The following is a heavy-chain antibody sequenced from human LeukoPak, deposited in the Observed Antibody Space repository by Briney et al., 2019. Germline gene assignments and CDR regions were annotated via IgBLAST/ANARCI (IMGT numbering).Heavy chain of an antibody. D-gene: IGHD3-22*01. V-gene: IGHV4-59*01. CDR2: TYYSGNT. CDR1: GGSMSSYY. Sequence: SETLSLTCIVSGGSMSSYYWSWIRQPPGKGLEWIGYTYYSGNTNYNPSLKSRVTISVDTSKNQFSLKVSCVTAADTAVYYCARLFHDSSGYPLDYWGQGTLVTVSS. CDR3: ARLFHDSSGYPLDY. J-gene: IGHJ4*02.